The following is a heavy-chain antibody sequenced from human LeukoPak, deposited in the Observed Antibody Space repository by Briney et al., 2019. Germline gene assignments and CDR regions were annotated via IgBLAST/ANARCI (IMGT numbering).Heavy chain of an antibody. D-gene: IGHD2-2*01. CDR3: ARDSSIVVVPADIRGTWNWFDP. CDR1: GYTFTGYY. J-gene: IGHJ5*02. CDR2: INPNSGGT. V-gene: IGHV1-2*02. Sequence: GASVKVSCKASGYTFTGYYMHWVRQAPGQGLEWMGWINPNSGGTNYAQKFQGRVTVTRDTSTSTVYMELSSLRSEDTAVYYCARDSSIVVVPADIRGTWNWFDPWGQGTLVTVSS.